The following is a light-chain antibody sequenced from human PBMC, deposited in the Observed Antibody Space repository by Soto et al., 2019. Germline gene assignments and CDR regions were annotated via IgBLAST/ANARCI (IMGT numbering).Light chain of an antibody. Sequence: DIHLTHSPSTMSASLVDRLTITCRASQSSSRWLAWYQQQPGKAPQALIYDASSVKSGVPSRFSGNGSGTVFTLTISSLQPDDFATYYCQQDNTYSTFGQGTRLEIK. CDR3: QQDNTYST. CDR1: QSSSRW. CDR2: DAS. J-gene: IGKJ5*01. V-gene: IGKV1-5*01.